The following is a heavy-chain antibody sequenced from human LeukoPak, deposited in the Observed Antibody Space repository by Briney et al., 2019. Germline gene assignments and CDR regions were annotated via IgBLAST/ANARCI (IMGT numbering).Heavy chain of an antibody. J-gene: IGHJ4*02. V-gene: IGHV4-39*02. D-gene: IGHD5/OR15-5a*01. CDR2: VYYSGTT. CDR1: GDSISLSFYY. Sequence: SETLSLTCSVSGDSISLSFYYWGWIRQPPGKALEWIGSVYYSGTTSYNPSLKSRATISVDMSKNHFSLRLRSVTAADTAVYYCARANRVSLYYFDYWGQGTLVTVSS. CDR3: ARANRVSLYYFDY.